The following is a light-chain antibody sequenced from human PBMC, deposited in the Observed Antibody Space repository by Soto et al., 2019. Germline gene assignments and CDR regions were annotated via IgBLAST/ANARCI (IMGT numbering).Light chain of an antibody. J-gene: IGLJ1*01. Sequence: QSVLTQPASVSGSPGQSITISCTGTSSDVGGYNYVSWYQQHPGKAPKLMIYELRNRPSGVPNRSSGSNSGNTASLTISGLQAEDEADYYCSSYTGSTTIVVFGTGTKVTVL. CDR1: SSDVGGYNY. CDR3: SSYTGSTTIVV. CDR2: ELR. V-gene: IGLV2-14*01.